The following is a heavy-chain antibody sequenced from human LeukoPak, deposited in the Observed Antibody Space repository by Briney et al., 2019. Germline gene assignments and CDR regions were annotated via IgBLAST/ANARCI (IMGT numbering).Heavy chain of an antibody. CDR3: ARVLGSSGYYGGEYYFDY. D-gene: IGHD3-22*01. CDR2: IYYSGST. J-gene: IGHJ4*02. Sequence: SQTLSLTCTVSGGSISSGDYYWSWIRQPPGKGLEWIGYIYYSGSTYYNPSLKSRVTISVDTSKNQFSLKLSSVTAADTAVYYCARVLGSSGYYGGEYYFDYWGQGTLVTVSS. CDR1: GGSISSGDYY. V-gene: IGHV4-30-4*01.